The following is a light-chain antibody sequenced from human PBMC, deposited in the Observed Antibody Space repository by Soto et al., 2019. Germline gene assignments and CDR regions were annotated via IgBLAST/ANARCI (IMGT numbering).Light chain of an antibody. Sequence: PGERVTLSCTASQSVSSSYLTWYQQKPGQAPRLLIYGASTRATSIPARFSGSGSGTDFTLTISSLQPEDFAVYYCQQDYNLPPWTFGQGTKVEIK. CDR2: GAS. CDR3: QQDYNLPPWT. CDR1: QSVSSSY. V-gene: IGKV3D-7*01. J-gene: IGKJ1*01.